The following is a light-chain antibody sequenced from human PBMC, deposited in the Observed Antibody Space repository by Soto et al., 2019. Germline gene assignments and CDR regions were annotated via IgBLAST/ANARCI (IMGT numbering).Light chain of an antibody. CDR1: TTDIGAYDF. V-gene: IGLV2-8*01. Sequence: QSALTQPPSASGSPGQSVAISCTGTTTDIGAYDFVSWYQQHPGQAPKLLIYEINKRHSGVPDRFSGSKSGNTASLTVSGLQDEDEADYYCSSHGGNSPYVFGAGTKVTVL. CDR3: SSHGGNSPYV. J-gene: IGLJ1*01. CDR2: EIN.